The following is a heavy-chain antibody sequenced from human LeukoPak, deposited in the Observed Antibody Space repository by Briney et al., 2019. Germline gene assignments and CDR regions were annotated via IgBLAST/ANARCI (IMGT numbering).Heavy chain of an antibody. Sequence: SETLSLTCTVSGDSISSANYYWGWVRRPPGKGLEWIGSIYYSGSTYYNPSLKSRVTISVETSKTQFSLKLSSVTAADTAVYYCARDSCSSTSCRKKFDNWGQGTLVTVSS. V-gene: IGHV4-39*07. CDR2: IYYSGST. CDR3: ARDSCSSTSCRKKFDN. D-gene: IGHD2-2*01. J-gene: IGHJ4*02. CDR1: GDSISSANYY.